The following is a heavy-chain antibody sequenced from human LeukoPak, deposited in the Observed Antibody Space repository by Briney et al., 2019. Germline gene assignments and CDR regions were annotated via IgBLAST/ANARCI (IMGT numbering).Heavy chain of an antibody. CDR1: GFTFSSYV. CDR3: AGTAAAGILDY. D-gene: IGHD6-13*01. Sequence: GGSLRLSCAASGFTFSSYVMSWVRQAPGKGLEGVSAISGSGGSTYYADSVKGRFTISRDNSKNTLYLQMNSLGAEDTAVYYCAGTAAAGILDYWGQGTLVTVSS. V-gene: IGHV3-23*01. CDR2: ISGSGGST. J-gene: IGHJ4*02.